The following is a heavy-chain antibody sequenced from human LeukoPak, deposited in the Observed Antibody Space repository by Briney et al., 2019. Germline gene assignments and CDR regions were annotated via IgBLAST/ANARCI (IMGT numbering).Heavy chain of an antibody. CDR3: ARAKVGAAGFFDY. Sequence: GGSLRLSCAASGFTVSSNYMSWVRQAPGKGLEWVSIIYSDGTAYYADSVKGRFTISRDNSKNTLYLQMNSLRAEDTAAYYCARAKVGAAGFFDYWGQGTLVTVSS. D-gene: IGHD6-13*01. CDR2: IYSDGTA. J-gene: IGHJ4*02. V-gene: IGHV3-53*01. CDR1: GFTVSSNY.